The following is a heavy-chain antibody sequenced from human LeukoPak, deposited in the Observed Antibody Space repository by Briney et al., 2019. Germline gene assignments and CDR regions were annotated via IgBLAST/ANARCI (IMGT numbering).Heavy chain of an antibody. CDR2: IIPIFGTA. CDR1: GGTFSSYA. D-gene: IGHD3-9*01. CDR3: ATLYDISAY. J-gene: IGHJ4*02. V-gene: IGHV1-69*06. Sequence: GASVKVSCKASGGTFSSYAISWVRQAPGQGLEWMGGIIPIFGTANYAQKFQGKVTMTEDTSTDTAYMELSSLRSEDTAVYYCATLYDISAYWGQGTLVTVSS.